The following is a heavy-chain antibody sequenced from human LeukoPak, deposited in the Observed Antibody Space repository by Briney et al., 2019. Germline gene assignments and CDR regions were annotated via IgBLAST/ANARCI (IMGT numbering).Heavy chain of an antibody. CDR1: GFTFTSFA. D-gene: IGHD3-22*01. V-gene: IGHV3-23*01. CDR3: AKVPAWLTGWFDP. J-gene: IGHJ5*02. Sequence: GGSLRLSCAASGFTFTSFAMSWVRQAPKKGLEWVSSISGSGGSTYYPDSVKGRFTISRDNSKNTLYLQMNSLRAEDTAVYYCAKVPAWLTGWFDPWGRGTLVTVSS. CDR2: ISGSGGST.